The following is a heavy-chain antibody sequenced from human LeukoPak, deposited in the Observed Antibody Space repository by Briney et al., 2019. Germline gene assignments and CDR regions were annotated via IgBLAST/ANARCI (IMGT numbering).Heavy chain of an antibody. CDR2: IYTSGST. Sequence: SSETLSLTCTVSGGSISSGSYYWSWIRQPAGKGLEWIGRIYTSGSTNYNPSLKSRVTISVDTTKNQFSLKLSSVTAADTAVYYCARDPDYWGQGTLVTVSS. CDR1: GGSISSGSYY. J-gene: IGHJ4*02. CDR3: ARDPDY. V-gene: IGHV4-61*02.